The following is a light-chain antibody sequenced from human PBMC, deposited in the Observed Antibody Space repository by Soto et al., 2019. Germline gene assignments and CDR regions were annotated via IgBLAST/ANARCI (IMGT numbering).Light chain of an antibody. CDR3: QQGHNWPLT. J-gene: IGKJ2*01. Sequence: DIVMTQSQATLSVSPGERATLSCRASQSISSELAWYQQKPGQPPRLLIYSASTRATGVPARFTGSVSGSEFTLTISGLQSEDFAVYYCQQGHNWPLTFVQGTRLEI. CDR1: QSISSE. CDR2: SAS. V-gene: IGKV3-15*01.